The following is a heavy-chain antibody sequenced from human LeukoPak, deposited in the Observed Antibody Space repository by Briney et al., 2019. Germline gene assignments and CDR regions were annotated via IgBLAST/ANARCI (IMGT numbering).Heavy chain of an antibody. CDR2: IKQDGSEK. V-gene: IGHV3-7*01. Sequence: PGGSLRLSCAASGFTFSSCWMSWVRQAPGKGLEWVANIKQDGSEKYYVDSVKGRFTISRDNAKNSLYLQMNSLRAEDTAVYYCARDSSSWRRGGDYWGQGTLVTVSS. D-gene: IGHD6-13*01. CDR1: GFTFSSCW. CDR3: ARDSSSWRRGGDY. J-gene: IGHJ4*02.